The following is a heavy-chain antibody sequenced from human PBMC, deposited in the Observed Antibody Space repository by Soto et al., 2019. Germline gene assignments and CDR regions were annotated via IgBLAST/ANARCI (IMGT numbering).Heavy chain of an antibody. CDR2: IYYSGST. Sequence: PSETLSLTCTVSGGSISSSSYYWSWIRQPPGKGLEWIGYIYYSGSTNYNPSLKSRVTISVDTSKNQFSLKLSSVTAADTAVYYCAKHDYNWNPTYYYYYMDVWGKGTTVTVSS. J-gene: IGHJ6*03. CDR3: AKHDYNWNPTYYYYYMDV. V-gene: IGHV4-61*01. CDR1: GGSISSSSYY. D-gene: IGHD1-1*01.